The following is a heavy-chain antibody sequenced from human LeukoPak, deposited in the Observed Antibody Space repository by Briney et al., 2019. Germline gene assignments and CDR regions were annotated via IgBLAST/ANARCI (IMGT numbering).Heavy chain of an antibody. Sequence: GASVKVSCKASGYTFTSYDINWVRQATGQGLEWMGWMNPNSGNTGYAQKFQGRVTMTRNTSISTAYMGLSSLRSEDTAVYYCARATTYDYVWGTYRYIDYWGQGTLVTVSS. CDR3: ARATTYDYVWGTYRYIDY. CDR1: GYTFTSYD. J-gene: IGHJ4*02. CDR2: MNPNSGNT. D-gene: IGHD3-16*02. V-gene: IGHV1-8*01.